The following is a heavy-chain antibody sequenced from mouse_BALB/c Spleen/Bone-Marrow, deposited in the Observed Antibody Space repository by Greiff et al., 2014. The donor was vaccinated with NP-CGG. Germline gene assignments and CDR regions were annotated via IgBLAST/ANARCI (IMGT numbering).Heavy chain of an antibody. CDR3: ARSGSSSGYFDY. D-gene: IGHD1-1*01. J-gene: IGHJ2*01. CDR2: ISSGSSTI. Sequence: VQLKESGGGLVQPGGSRKLSCAASGFTFSSFGMHWVRQAPEKGLEWVAYISSGSSTIYYADTVMGRFTISRDNPKNTLFPQMTRLRSEDTAMYYCARSGSSSGYFDYWGQGTTLTVSS. CDR1: GFTFSSFG. V-gene: IGHV5-17*02.